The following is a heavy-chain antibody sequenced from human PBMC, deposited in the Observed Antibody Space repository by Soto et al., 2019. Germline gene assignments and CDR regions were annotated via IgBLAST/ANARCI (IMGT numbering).Heavy chain of an antibody. V-gene: IGHV3-74*01. D-gene: IGHD2-15*01. CDR1: GFTFSSYW. J-gene: IGHJ4*02. CDR2: INTDGSST. CDR3: ARRGSGVTRGLNY. Sequence: EVQLVESGGGLVQPGGCLRLSCAASGFTFSSYWMHWVRQAPGKGLVWISRINTDGSSTSYVDSVQGRFTISRDNGKNTLFLQMNSLRGEDTAVYYCARRGSGVTRGLNYWGQGTLVTVSS.